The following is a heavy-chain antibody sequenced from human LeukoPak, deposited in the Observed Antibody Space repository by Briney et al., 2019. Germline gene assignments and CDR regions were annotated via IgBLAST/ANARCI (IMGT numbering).Heavy chain of an antibody. CDR1: GFTFSSYS. CDR2: ISSSSSTI. V-gene: IGHV3-48*01. D-gene: IGHD2-21*02. J-gene: IGHJ3*02. Sequence: GGSLRLSCAASGFTFSSYSMNWVRQAPGKGLEWVSYISSSSSTIYYADSVKGRFTISRDNAKNSLYLQMNSLRAEDTAVYYCARGAYCGGDCYSSHAFDIWGQGTMVTVSS. CDR3: ARGAYCGGDCYSSHAFDI.